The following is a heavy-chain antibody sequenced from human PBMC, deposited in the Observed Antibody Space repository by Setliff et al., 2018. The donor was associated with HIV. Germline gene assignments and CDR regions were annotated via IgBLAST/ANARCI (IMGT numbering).Heavy chain of an antibody. D-gene: IGHD3-16*02. CDR3: ARGSDYRWGNYSFPFDY. J-gene: IGHJ4*02. CDR1: GGSFNGYS. Sequence: KPSETLSLTCAVYGGSFNGYSWTWIRQPPVKGLEWIGGINHSGSTNYNPSLKSRVTISVDTSKNQFSLRLNSVPAADPAVYSCARGSDYRWGNYSFPFDYWGQGPLVTVSS. CDR2: INHSGST. V-gene: IGHV4-34*01.